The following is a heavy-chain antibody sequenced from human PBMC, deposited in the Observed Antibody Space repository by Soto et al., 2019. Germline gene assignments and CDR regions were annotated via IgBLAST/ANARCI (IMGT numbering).Heavy chain of an antibody. CDR1: GYGFTSYW. CDR2: IYPGDSDT. D-gene: IGHD3-10*01. V-gene: IGHV5-51*01. J-gene: IGHJ6*02. CDR3: ASSMVRGVTPSSGMDV. Sequence: GESLKISCKGSGYGFTSYWIGWVRQMPGKGLEWMGIIYPGDSDTRYSPSFQGQVTISADKSISTAYLQWSSLKASDTAMYYCASSMVRGVTPSSGMDVWGQGTTATVSS.